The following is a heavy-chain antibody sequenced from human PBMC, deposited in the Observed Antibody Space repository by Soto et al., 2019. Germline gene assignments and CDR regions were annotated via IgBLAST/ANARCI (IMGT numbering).Heavy chain of an antibody. V-gene: IGHV1-18*04. CDR3: ARDCSSTSCYTTLGYYYYGMDV. CDR2: ISAYNGNT. Sequence: SVKLSCKASGYTFTSYGISCVRQAPEQGLEWMGWISAYNGNTNYAQKLQGRVTMTTDTSTSTAYMELRSLRSDDTAVYYFARDCSSTSCYTTLGYYYYGMDVGGKGTTVT. J-gene: IGHJ6*04. D-gene: IGHD2-2*02. CDR1: GYTFTSYG.